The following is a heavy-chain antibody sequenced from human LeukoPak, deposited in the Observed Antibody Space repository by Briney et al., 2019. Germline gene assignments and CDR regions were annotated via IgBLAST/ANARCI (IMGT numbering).Heavy chain of an antibody. Sequence: ASVKVSCKASGGTFSSYAISWVRQAPGQGLEWMGGIIPIFGTANYAQKFQGRVTITTDESTSTAYMELSSLRSEDTAVYYCARQYYDILTGSDDYYYYYMDVWGKGTTVTVSS. J-gene: IGHJ6*03. CDR2: IIPIFGTA. CDR1: GGTFSSYA. D-gene: IGHD3-9*01. V-gene: IGHV1-69*05. CDR3: ARQYYDILTGSDDYYYYYMDV.